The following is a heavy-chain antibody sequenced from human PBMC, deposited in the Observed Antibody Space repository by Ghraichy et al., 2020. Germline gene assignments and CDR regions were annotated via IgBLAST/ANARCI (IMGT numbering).Heavy chain of an antibody. CDR1: GFTFDDYA. CDR3: AKGYHRTRLASWFDP. V-gene: IGHV3-43*02. Sequence: GGSLRLSCAASGFTFDDYAMHWVRQAPGKGLEWVSLISGDGGSTYYADSVKGRFTISRDNSKNSLYLQMNSLRTEDTALYYCAKGYHRTRLASWFDPWGQGTLVTVSS. D-gene: IGHD2-8*01. J-gene: IGHJ5*02. CDR2: ISGDGGST.